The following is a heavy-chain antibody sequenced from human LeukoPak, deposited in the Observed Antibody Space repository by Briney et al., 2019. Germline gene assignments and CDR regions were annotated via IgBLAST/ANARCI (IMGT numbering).Heavy chain of an antibody. V-gene: IGHV3-20*04. CDR2: INWNGGST. CDR1: GCTFDDYG. J-gene: IGHJ4*02. CDR3: ARARWIQLWLSGFDY. Sequence: GGSLTLSCAASGCTFDDYGMSWVRQAPGKGLEWVSGINWNGGSTGYADSVKGRFTISRDNAKNSLYLQMNNLTAEDTALYYCARARWIQLWLSGFDYWGQGTLVTVSS. D-gene: IGHD5-18*01.